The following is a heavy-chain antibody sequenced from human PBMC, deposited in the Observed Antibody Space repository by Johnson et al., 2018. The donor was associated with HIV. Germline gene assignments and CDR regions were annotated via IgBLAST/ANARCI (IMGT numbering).Heavy chain of an antibody. CDR3: ASLGANWGRGAFDI. Sequence: QVQLVESGGGLIQPGGSLRLSCAASGFTVSSNYMSWVRQAPGKGLEWVAVVSYETTNKHYADSVKGRFTISSDNSKNTLYLQMNSLRAEDTAVYYCASLGANWGRGAFDIWGQGTMVTVSS. J-gene: IGHJ3*02. CDR1: GFTVSSNY. V-gene: IGHV3-30*14. D-gene: IGHD7-27*01. CDR2: VSYETTNK.